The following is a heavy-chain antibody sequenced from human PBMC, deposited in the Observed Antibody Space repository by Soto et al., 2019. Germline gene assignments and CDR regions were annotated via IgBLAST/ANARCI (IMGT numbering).Heavy chain of an antibody. CDR1: GGSISSYY. CDR3: GRDRLWFGPGASSNWFGP. J-gene: IGHJ5*02. Sequence: SETLSLTCTVSGGSISSYYWSWIRQPPGKGLEWIGYIYYSGSTNYNPSLKSRVTISVDTSKNQFSLKLSSVTAADTAVYHCGRDRLWFGPGASSNWFGPWGQGTLVTVSS. CDR2: IYYSGST. V-gene: IGHV4-59*01. D-gene: IGHD3-10*01.